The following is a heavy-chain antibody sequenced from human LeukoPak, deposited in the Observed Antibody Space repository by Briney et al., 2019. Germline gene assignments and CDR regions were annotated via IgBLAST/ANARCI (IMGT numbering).Heavy chain of an antibody. CDR2: IYYSGST. D-gene: IGHD6-13*01. J-gene: IGHJ5*02. CDR3: ARLIAAAGFGPFDP. Sequence: SETLSLTCTVSGGSISSYYWSWIRQPPGKGLEWIGYIYYSGSTNYNPYLKSRVTISVDTSKNQFSLKLSSVTAADTAVYYCARLIAAAGFGPFDPWGQGTLVTVSS. V-gene: IGHV4-59*01. CDR1: GGSISSYY.